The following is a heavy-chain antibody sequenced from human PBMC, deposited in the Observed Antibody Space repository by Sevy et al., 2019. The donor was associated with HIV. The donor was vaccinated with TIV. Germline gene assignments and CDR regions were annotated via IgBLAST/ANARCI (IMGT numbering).Heavy chain of an antibody. J-gene: IGHJ3*02. CDR1: GFAVSGYY. CDR2: TYSGGST. D-gene: IGHD1-7*01. Sequence: GGSLRLSCAASGFAVSGYYMSWVLQAPGKGLEWVSVTYSGGSTYYADSVKGRFTISRDNSMNTLYLQMHSLRAEDAAVYYCARGAITGTTGAFDIWGQGTMVTVSS. CDR3: ARGAITGTTGAFDI. V-gene: IGHV3-53*01.